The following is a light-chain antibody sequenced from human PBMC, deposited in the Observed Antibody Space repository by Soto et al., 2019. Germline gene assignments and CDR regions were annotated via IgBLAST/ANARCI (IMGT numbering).Light chain of an antibody. Sequence: DIQMTQSPSSLSASVGDRVTITCRANQGIDNYLAWYQQKPGKPPKLLIYTASTLHSGVPSRFSGSEFVTDFTLTISSLQPEDVSTYYCQHYNRAPCNFGQVTRLEIK. CDR1: QGIDNY. V-gene: IGKV1-27*01. CDR3: QHYNRAPCN. J-gene: IGKJ5*01. CDR2: TAS.